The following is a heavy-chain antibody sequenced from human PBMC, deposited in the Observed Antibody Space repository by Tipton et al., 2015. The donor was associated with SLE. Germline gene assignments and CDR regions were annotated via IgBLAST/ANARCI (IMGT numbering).Heavy chain of an antibody. Sequence: TLSLTCTVSGGSISSHYWSWIRQPPGKGLEWIGYISYSGSTNYNPSLKSRVTISVDTSKNQFSLKLNSVTAADTAVYYCASRRQYYDSSGYYWGAFDIWGQGTMVTVSS. J-gene: IGHJ3*02. D-gene: IGHD3-22*01. CDR2: ISYSGST. V-gene: IGHV4-59*11. CDR3: ASRRQYYDSSGYYWGAFDI. CDR1: GGSISSHY.